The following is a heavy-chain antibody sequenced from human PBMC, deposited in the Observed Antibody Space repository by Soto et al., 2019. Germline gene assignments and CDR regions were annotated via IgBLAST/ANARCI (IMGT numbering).Heavy chain of an antibody. J-gene: IGHJ4*02. CDR1: GGSIRSSIYY. D-gene: IGHD5-12*01. Sequence: QLQLQESGPGLVKPSETLSLTCPVSGGSIRSSIYYWGWIRPPPGKRLEWIGSIYYGGSTYYNPSLKSRVTISVDTSKNQFSLKLSSVTAADTAVYYCARRNLEMATTSRDYWGQGTLVTVSS. V-gene: IGHV4-39*01. CDR2: IYYGGST. CDR3: ARRNLEMATTSRDY.